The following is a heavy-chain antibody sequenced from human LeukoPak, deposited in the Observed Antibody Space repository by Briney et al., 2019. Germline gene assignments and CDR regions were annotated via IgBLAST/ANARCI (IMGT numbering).Heavy chain of an antibody. CDR3: ARGGSGWPTTFDY. CDR1: GFTFRSYS. J-gene: IGHJ4*02. D-gene: IGHD6-19*01. CDR2: ISGSADII. V-gene: IGHV3-48*01. Sequence: PGGSLRLSCAASGFTFRSYSMNWVRQAPGKGLERLSYISGSADIITYADSVKGRFTISRDDASSSLYLQLNNLKAEDTALYYCARGGSGWPTTFDYWGQGTLVAVSS.